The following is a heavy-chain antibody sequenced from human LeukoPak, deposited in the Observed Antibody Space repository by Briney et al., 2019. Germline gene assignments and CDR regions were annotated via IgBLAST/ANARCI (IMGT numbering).Heavy chain of an antibody. CDR2: ISYDGSNK. CDR1: GFTFSSYG. V-gene: IGHV3-30*03. CDR3: ARRVDAPPHYYHYLDV. Sequence: PGGSLRLSCAASGFTFSSYGMHWVRQAPGKGLEWVAVISYDGSNKYYADSVKGRFTISRDNSKNTLYLQMNSLKASDTAMYYCARRVDAPPHYYHYLDVWGKGTTVTVSS. J-gene: IGHJ6*03. D-gene: IGHD2-15*01.